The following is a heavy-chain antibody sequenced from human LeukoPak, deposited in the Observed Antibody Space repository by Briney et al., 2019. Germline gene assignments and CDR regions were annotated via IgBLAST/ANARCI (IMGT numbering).Heavy chain of an antibody. D-gene: IGHD4-11*01. CDR2: ISYDGSNK. Sequence: PGRSLRLSCAASGFTFSSYGMHWVRQAPGKGLEWVAVISYDGSNKYYADSVKGRFTISRDNSKNTLYLQMNSLRAEDTAVYYCAKESPYSNYNYYMDVWGKGTTVTVSS. V-gene: IGHV3-30*18. CDR1: GFTFSSYG. CDR3: AKESPYSNYNYYMDV. J-gene: IGHJ6*03.